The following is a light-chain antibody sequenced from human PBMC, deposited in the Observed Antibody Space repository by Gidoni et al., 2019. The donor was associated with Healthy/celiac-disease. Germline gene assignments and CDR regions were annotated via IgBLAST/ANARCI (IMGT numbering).Light chain of an antibody. Sequence: DIVMTQSPLSLPVTPGEPASISCRSSQSLLHSNGYNYLDWYLQKPGHSPQLLIYLGSNRASGVPDRFSGSGSGTDFTLKISRVEAEDVGVYYCMQALQTPGTFGGGTKVGIK. CDR2: LGS. V-gene: IGKV2-28*01. CDR3: MQALQTPGT. J-gene: IGKJ4*01. CDR1: QSLLHSNGYNY.